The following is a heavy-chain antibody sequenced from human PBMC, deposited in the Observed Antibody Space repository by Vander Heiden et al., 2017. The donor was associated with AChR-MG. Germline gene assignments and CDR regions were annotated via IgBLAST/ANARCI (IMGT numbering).Heavy chain of an antibody. CDR1: GASFNSYY. V-gene: IGHV4-4*07. CDR3: VRVSTSDSFALFDY. J-gene: IGHJ4*02. CDR2: IDNDGGT. D-gene: IGHD2-2*01. Sequence: QVKLQESGPGLVKPSETLSLTCTVSGASFNSYYCTWHRQSVGKGLEWTGRIDNDGGTNYNPSLKSRVTMSVDMSKDQFSLKLESVTAADTAVYYCVRVSTSDSFALFDYWGQGILVSVSS.